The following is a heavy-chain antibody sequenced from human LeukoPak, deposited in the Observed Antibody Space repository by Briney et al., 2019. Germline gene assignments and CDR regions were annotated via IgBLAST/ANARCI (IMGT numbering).Heavy chain of an antibody. J-gene: IGHJ5*02. D-gene: IGHD3-10*01. CDR2: ISGSGGST. CDR3: AMDPGSGVRGWFDP. CDR1: GFTFSSYG. V-gene: IGHV3-23*01. Sequence: GGSPRLSCAASGFTFSSYGMSWVRQAPGKGLEWVSAISGSGGSTYYADSAKGRFTISRDSSKNTLNLQMNSLRAEDTAVYYCAMDPGSGVRGWFDPWGQGTLVTVSS.